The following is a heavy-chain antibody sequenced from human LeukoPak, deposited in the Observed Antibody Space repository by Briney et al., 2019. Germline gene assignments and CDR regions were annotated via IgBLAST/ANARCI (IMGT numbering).Heavy chain of an antibody. J-gene: IGHJ3*02. D-gene: IGHD4-17*01. V-gene: IGHV3-21*01. CDR1: GFTFYTYS. Sequence: KPGGSLRLSCAAPGFTFYTYSMNWVRQAPGEGLEWVSSISSSSSYIYYADSVKGRFTISRNNAKNSLYLQMNSLRAEDTAVYYCARDRIIYGDYGDAFDIWGQGTMVTVSS. CDR3: ARDRIIYGDYGDAFDI. CDR2: ISSSSSYI.